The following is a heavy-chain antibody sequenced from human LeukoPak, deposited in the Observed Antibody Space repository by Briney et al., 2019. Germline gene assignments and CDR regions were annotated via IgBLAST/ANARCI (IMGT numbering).Heavy chain of an antibody. CDR2: INPNSGGT. CDR1: GYTFTGYY. CDR3: ARDLFDGSWYGGNDAFDI. J-gene: IGHJ3*02. D-gene: IGHD6-13*01. Sequence: ASVKVSCKASGYTFTGYYMHWVRQPPGQGLEWMGWINPNSGGTNYAQKFQGWVTMTRDTSISTAYMELSRLRSDDTAVYYCARDLFDGSWYGGNDAFDIWGQGTMVTVSS. V-gene: IGHV1-2*04.